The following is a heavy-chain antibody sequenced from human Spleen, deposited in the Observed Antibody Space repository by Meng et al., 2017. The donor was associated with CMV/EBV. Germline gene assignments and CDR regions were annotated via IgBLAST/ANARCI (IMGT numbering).Heavy chain of an antibody. J-gene: IGHJ4*02. CDR2: IYPGDSDT. Sequence: GESLKISCRGSGYTFGTYWIGWVRQMPGKGLEWMGVIYPGDSDTRYSPSFQGQVTISADESISTAYLQWSSLKASDTATYYCARHEPCTTSSCWGPPTDYWGQGTLVTVSS. V-gene: IGHV5-51*01. D-gene: IGHD2-2*01. CDR3: ARHEPCTTSSCWGPPTDY. CDR1: GYTFGTYW.